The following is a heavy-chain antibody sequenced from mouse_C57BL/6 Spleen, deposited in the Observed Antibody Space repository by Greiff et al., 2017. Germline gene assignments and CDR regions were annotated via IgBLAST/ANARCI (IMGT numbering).Heavy chain of an antibody. Sequence: VQLQQSGAELVRPGASVTLSCKASGYTFTDYEMHWVKQTPVHGLEWIGAIDPETGGTAYNQKFKGKAILTADKSSSTAYMELRSLTSEDSAVYYCTRSGNYPYAMDYWGQGTSVTVSS. J-gene: IGHJ4*01. D-gene: IGHD2-1*01. CDR3: TRSGNYPYAMDY. CDR1: GYTFTDYE. V-gene: IGHV1-15*01. CDR2: IDPETGGT.